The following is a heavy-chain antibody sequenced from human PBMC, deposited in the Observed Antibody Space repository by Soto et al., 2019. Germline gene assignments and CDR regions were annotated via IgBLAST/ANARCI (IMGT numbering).Heavy chain of an antibody. J-gene: IGHJ4*02. CDR1: GYTSTGYY. D-gene: IGHD3-10*01. V-gene: IGHV1-2*04. Sequence: ASVKVSCKASGYTSTGYYMHWVRQAPGQGLEWMGWINPNSGGTNYAQKFQGWVTMTRDTSISTAYMELSRLRSDDTAVYYCARYNGYYYGSGSYYNLEYYFDYWGQGTLVTVSS. CDR3: ARYNGYYYGSGSYYNLEYYFDY. CDR2: INPNSGGT.